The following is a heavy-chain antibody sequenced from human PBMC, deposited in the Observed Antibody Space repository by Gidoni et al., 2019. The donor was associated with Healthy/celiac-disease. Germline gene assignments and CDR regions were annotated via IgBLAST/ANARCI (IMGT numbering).Heavy chain of an antibody. CDR1: GGSLSRGGYY. V-gene: IGHV4-31*03. CDR2: IYYSGST. Sequence: QVQLQESGPGLVKHSQTLSLTCPVSGGSLSRGGYYWSWIRQHPGKGLEWIGYIYYSGSTYYNPSLKSRVTISVDTSKNQFSLKLSSVTAADTAVYYCARRDSGYDGPYYYGMDVWGQGTTVTVSS. J-gene: IGHJ6*02. CDR3: ARRDSGYDGPYYYGMDV. D-gene: IGHD5-12*01.